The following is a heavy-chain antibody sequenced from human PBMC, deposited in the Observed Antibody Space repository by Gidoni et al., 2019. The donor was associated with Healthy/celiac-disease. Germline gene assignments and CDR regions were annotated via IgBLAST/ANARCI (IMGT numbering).Heavy chain of an antibody. J-gene: IGHJ5*02. CDR3: ARGHHDYYALGA. Sequence: QLQLQESGPGLVKPSETLSLTCTVSGGSISSSSYYWGWIRQTPGKGLEWIGRIYSSGSTYYNPYLKRRVTISVDTSKNQFSLKLSSVTAADTAVYYCARGHHDYYALGAWGQGTLVTVSS. CDR2: IYSSGST. V-gene: IGHV4-39*07. CDR1: GGSISSSSYY. D-gene: IGHD3-10*01.